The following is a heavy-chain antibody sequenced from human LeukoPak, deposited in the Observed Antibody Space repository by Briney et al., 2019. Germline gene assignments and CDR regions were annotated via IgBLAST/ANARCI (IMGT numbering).Heavy chain of an antibody. D-gene: IGHD2-2*01. CDR1: GGFISSSSYH. V-gene: IGHV4-39*07. Sequence: SETLSLTCTVSGGFISSSSYHWSWIRQPPGKGLEWIGEINHSGSTNYNPSLKSRVTISVDTSKNQFSLKLSSVTAADTAVYYCARTGYCSSTSCPGRWFDPWGQGTLVTVSS. CDR2: INHSGST. CDR3: ARTGYCSSTSCPGRWFDP. J-gene: IGHJ5*02.